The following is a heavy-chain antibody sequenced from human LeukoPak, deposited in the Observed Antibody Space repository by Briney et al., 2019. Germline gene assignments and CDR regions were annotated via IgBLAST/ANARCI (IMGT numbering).Heavy chain of an antibody. D-gene: IGHD6-19*01. CDR1: GDSISSYY. V-gene: IGHV4-59*01. J-gene: IGHJ4*02. CDR2: IYYSGSS. Sequence: QVQLQESGPGLVKPSETLSLTCTVSGDSISSYYWSWIRQPPGKGLEWIGYIYYSGSSNYNPSLKSRVTMSVDTSKNQLSLKLSSVTAADTAVYYCAKAKKAVAGFFDFCGQGTLVTVSS. CDR3: AKAKKAVAGFFDF.